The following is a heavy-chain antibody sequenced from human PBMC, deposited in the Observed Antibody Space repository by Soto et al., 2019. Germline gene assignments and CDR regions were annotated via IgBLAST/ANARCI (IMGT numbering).Heavy chain of an antibody. J-gene: IGHJ4*02. CDR1: GGSFSGNY. CDR2: ISHSGST. CDR3: ARGHLPGGNTFYYDY. D-gene: IGHD2-15*01. V-gene: IGHV4-34*01. Sequence: QAQLQQWGAGLLKPSETLSLTCTVYGGSFSGNYWSWIRQPPGMGLEWIGEISHSGSTNYNPSLKXRXTXPVDTSKNQFSLKLSSVTAADTAMYYCARGHLPGGNTFYYDYWGQGTLVTVSS.